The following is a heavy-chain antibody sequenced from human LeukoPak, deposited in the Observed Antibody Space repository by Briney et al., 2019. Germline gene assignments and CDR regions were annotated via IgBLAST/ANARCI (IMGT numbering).Heavy chain of an antibody. D-gene: IGHD3-10*01. J-gene: IGHJ4*02. CDR3: ARVNYGSATKEDY. Sequence: PSETLSLTCTVSGGSISSGGYYWSWIRQHPGKGLEWIGYIYYSGSAYYNPSLKSRVTISVDTSENQFSLKLSSVTAADTAVYYCARVNYGSATKEDYWGQGTLVTVSS. CDR2: IYYSGSA. V-gene: IGHV4-31*03. CDR1: GGSISSGGYY.